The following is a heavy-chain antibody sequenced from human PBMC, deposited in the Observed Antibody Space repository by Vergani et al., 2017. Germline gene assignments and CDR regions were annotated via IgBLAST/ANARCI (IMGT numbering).Heavy chain of an antibody. J-gene: IGHJ5*02. CDR3: ASAGPSGGWFDP. CDR2: IIPILGIA. Sequence: QVQLVQSGAEVKKPGSSVKVSCKASGGTFSSYTISWVRQAPGQGLEWMGRIIPILGIANYAQKFQGRVTITADKSTSTAYMELSSLGSEDTAVYYCASAGPSGGWFDPWGQGTLVTVSS. D-gene: IGHD1-26*01. CDR1: GGTFSSYT. V-gene: IGHV1-69*02.